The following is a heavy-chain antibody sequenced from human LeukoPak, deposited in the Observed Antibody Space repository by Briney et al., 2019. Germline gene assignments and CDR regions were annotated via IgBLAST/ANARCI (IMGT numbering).Heavy chain of an antibody. D-gene: IGHD3-3*02. J-gene: IGHJ4*02. V-gene: IGHV1-2*02. CDR1: GYTFSDFY. CDR3: ARVRLADERAWAY. CDR2: ITPKSGDT. Sequence: ASVKVSCKASGYTFSDFYIHWVRQAPGQGLEYVGWITPKSGDTYSPQRFQGRVTMSRDAFISTAYMELSSLRSDDTAVYFCARVRLADERAWAYWGQGTLVTVPS.